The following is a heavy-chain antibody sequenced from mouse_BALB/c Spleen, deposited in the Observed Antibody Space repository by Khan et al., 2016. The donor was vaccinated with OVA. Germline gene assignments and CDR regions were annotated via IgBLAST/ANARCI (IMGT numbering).Heavy chain of an antibody. Sequence: EVELVESGGGLVQPGGSRKLSCAASGFTFSSYGMHWVRQAPEKGLEWVAYISGDSNTIYYADTVKGRFTISRDNPKKTLFLKMTSLMSEDTARYYCATSYFYGYYFDYWGPGTTLTVSS. CDR3: ATSYFYGYYFDY. V-gene: IGHV5-17*02. CDR1: GFTFSSYG. D-gene: IGHD1-1*01. J-gene: IGHJ2*01. CDR2: ISGDSNTI.